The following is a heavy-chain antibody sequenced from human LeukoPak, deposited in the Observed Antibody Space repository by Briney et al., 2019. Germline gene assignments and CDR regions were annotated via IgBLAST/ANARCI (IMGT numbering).Heavy chain of an antibody. D-gene: IGHD5-12*01. J-gene: IGHJ4*02. CDR3: ARSEDIVATVPDY. CDR2: IIPIFGTA. V-gene: IGHV1-69*13. CDR1: GGTFSSYA. Sequence: SVKVSCKASGGTFSSYAISWVRQAPGQGLEWMGGIIPIFGTANYAQKFQGRVTITADESTSTAYMELSSLRSEDTAVYYCARSEDIVATVPDYWGQGTMVTVSS.